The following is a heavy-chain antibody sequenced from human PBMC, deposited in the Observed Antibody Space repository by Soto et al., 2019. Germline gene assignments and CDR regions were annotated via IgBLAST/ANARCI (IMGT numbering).Heavy chain of an antibody. V-gene: IGHV3-7*01. Sequence: GGSLRLSCAASGFTFSSYWMSWVRQAPGKGLEWVANIKQDGSEKYYVDSVKGRFTISRDNAKNSLYLQMNSLRAEDTAVYYCATNLGYCSSTSCYGSAFDIWGQGTMVTVSS. D-gene: IGHD2-2*01. CDR1: GFTFSSYW. J-gene: IGHJ3*02. CDR2: IKQDGSEK. CDR3: ATNLGYCSSTSCYGSAFDI.